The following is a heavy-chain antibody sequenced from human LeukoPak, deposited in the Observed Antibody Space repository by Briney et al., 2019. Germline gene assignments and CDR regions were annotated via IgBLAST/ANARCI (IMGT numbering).Heavy chain of an antibody. CDR1: GGSFSGYY. CDR3: ARDGGYSYGYPYYFDY. V-gene: IGHV4-34*01. CDR2: INHSGST. J-gene: IGHJ4*02. D-gene: IGHD5-18*01. Sequence: SETLSLTCAVYGGSFSGYYWSWIRQPPGKGLEWIGEINHSGSTNYNPSLKSRVTISVDTSKNQFSLKLSSVTAADTAVYHCARDGGYSYGYPYYFDYWGQGTLVTVSS.